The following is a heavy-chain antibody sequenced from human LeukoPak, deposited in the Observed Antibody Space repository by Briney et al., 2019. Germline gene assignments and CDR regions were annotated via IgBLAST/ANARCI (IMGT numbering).Heavy chain of an antibody. CDR2: ISVSGNT. J-gene: IGHJ3*02. D-gene: IGHD1-26*01. V-gene: IGHV3-23*01. CDR3: ARGIGDNDAFDI. CDR1: GFTLSSYA. Sequence: PGGSLRLSCAASGFTLSSYAMSWVRQAPGKGLEWVSAISVSGNTYHADSVKGRFTISRDNAKNSLYLQMNSLRAEDTAVYYCARGIGDNDAFDIWGQGTMVTVSS.